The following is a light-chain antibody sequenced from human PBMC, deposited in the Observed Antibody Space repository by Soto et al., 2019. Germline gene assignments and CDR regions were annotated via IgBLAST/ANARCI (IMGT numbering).Light chain of an antibody. Sequence: VLTQPPSASATPGQRVTISCSGSNSNIGTNTVNWYQQLPGTAPRLLIYTNNQRPPGVPQRFSGSKTGTSASLAIGGLQSEDGADYYCAAWDDSLGAYVFGTGTKVTVL. CDR3: AAWDDSLGAYV. CDR1: NSNIGTNT. V-gene: IGLV1-44*01. J-gene: IGLJ1*01. CDR2: TNN.